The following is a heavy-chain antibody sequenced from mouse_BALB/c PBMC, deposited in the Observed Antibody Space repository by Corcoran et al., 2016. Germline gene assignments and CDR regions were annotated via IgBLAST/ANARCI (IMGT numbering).Heavy chain of an antibody. CDR1: GYSFTGYY. J-gene: IGHJ4*01. Sequence: EVQLQQSGPELVKPGASVKISCKASGYSFTGYYMHWVKQSHVKSLEWIGLINPYNGATSYNQNFMDKASLTVDKSSSTYYMELHSLTSEDSAVYYCARFLYGKGAMDYWGQGTSVTVSS. CDR3: ARFLYGKGAMDY. D-gene: IGHD2-1*01. CDR2: INPYNGAT. V-gene: IGHV1-26*01.